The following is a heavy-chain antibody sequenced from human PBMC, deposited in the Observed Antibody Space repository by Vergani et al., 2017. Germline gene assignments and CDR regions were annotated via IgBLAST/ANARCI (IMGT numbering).Heavy chain of an antibody. V-gene: IGHV3-9*01. CDR2: INWNSDSI. D-gene: IGHD5-18*01. CDR1: GFTFDDYA. Sequence: EVQLVESGGGLVQPGRSLRLSCAASGFTFDDYAMHWVRQAPGKGLEWVSGINWNSDSIAYADSVKGRFTISRDNAKNSLYLQMNSLRAEDTALYYCARATHRLDTTMAPSDFWGQGTLVTVSS. J-gene: IGHJ4*02. CDR3: ARATHRLDTTMAPSDF.